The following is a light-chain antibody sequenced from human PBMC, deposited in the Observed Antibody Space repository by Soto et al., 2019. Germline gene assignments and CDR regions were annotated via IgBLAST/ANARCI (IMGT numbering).Light chain of an antibody. J-gene: IGKJ1*01. CDR2: GAS. CDR1: QSVSSNY. V-gene: IGKV3-20*01. CDR3: QQYDSSPRT. Sequence: EIVLTQSPGTLSSSPGERATLSCRASQSVSSNYLAWYQQKPGQAPRLLIFGASIRATGLPDRFSGSGSGTDFTLTISRLEPEDFAVYYCQQYDSSPRTFGQGTKVDIK.